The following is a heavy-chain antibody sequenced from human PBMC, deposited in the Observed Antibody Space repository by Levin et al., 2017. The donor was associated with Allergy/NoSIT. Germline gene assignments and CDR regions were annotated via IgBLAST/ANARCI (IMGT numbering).Heavy chain of an antibody. D-gene: IGHD6-13*01. CDR1: GFTFSSYS. Sequence: GASVKVSCAASGFTFSSYSMNWVRQAPGKGLEWVSSISSSSSYIYYADSVKGRFTISRDNAKNSLYLQMNSLRAEDTAVYYCARDPPRKIAAPDAFDIWGQGTMVTVSS. CDR2: ISSSSSYI. J-gene: IGHJ3*02. CDR3: ARDPPRKIAAPDAFDI. V-gene: IGHV3-21*01.